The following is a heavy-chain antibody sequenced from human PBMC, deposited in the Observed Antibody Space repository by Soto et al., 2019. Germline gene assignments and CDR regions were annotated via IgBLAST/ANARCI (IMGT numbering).Heavy chain of an antibody. CDR3: TGDSSGYEVDY. CDR1: GGSISSSSYY. J-gene: IGHJ4*02. V-gene: IGHV4-39*01. Sequence: ATLSLTGTVSGGSISSSSYYWGWIRQPPGKGLEWIGSIYYSGSTYYNPSLKSRVTISVDTSKNQFSLKLSSVTAADTAVYYCTGDSSGYEVDYWGQGTLVTVS. D-gene: IGHD3-22*01. CDR2: IYYSGST.